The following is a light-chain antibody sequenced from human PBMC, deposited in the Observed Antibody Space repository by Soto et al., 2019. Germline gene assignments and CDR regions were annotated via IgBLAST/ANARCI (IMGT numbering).Light chain of an antibody. Sequence: DIQMTQSPSSLSASVGDRVTITCRASQSISSYLNWYQQKPGKAPKLLIYAASSLQSGVPSRFSGSGSATDFTLTISSLQPEDFASYYCQQSYRTPYTLGQGTKLEIK. CDR2: AAS. V-gene: IGKV1-39*01. J-gene: IGKJ2*01. CDR3: QQSYRTPYT. CDR1: QSISSY.